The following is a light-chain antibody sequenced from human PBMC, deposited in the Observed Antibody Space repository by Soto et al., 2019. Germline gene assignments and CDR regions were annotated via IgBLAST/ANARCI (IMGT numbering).Light chain of an antibody. J-gene: IGLJ2*01. CDR3: SSYAGSNNLV. Sequence: QSALTQPPSASGSPGQSVTISCTGTSSDVGGYNFVSWYQQHPGKAPTLMIYEVTKRPSGVPDRFSGSKSANTAALTVSGLRAEDDAYYYCSSYAGSNNLVFGGGTQLTVL. CDR1: SSDVGGYNF. V-gene: IGLV2-8*01. CDR2: EVT.